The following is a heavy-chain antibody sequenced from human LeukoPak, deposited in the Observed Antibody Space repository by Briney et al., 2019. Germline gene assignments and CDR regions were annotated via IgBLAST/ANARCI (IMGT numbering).Heavy chain of an antibody. CDR1: GGSISSYY. D-gene: IGHD2-2*01. J-gene: IGHJ4*02. Sequence: SETLSLTCTVSGGSISSYYWRWIRQPPGKGLEWIGYIYYSGSTNYNPSLKSRVAISVDTSKNQFSLKLSSVTAADTAVYYCARVSCSSTSCHYYFDYWGQGTLVTVSS. CDR3: ARVSCSSTSCHYYFDY. V-gene: IGHV4-59*01. CDR2: IYYSGST.